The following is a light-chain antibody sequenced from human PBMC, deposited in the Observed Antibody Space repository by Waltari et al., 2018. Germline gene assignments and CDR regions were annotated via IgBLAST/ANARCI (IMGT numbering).Light chain of an antibody. CDR1: QSLVHSDGNTH. CDR2: RVS. J-gene: IGKJ2*01. CDR3: MQGTHWPYT. V-gene: IGKV2-30*02. Sequence: VVMTQSPLSLPVTRGQPASISCKSSQSLVHSDGNTHLNWFHQRPGQSPRRLIYRVSNRDPGVPDRFSGGGSGTDFTLKISRVEAEDVGVYYCMQGTHWPYTFGQGTRLDIK.